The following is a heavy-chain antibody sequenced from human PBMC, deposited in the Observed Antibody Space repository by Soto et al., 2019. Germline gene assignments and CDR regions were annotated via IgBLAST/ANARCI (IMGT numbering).Heavy chain of an antibody. CDR3: ARRCLWGEASPAVADPYYYYGMDV. V-gene: IGHV4-30-2*03. CDR1: GDSIRRAGYS. J-gene: IGHJ6*02. Sequence: SETRSLTSVGSGDSIRRAGYSWPWIRQPPGKALERIGHIYQTGSTLYNPSLESRVTISVDTSKNQFSRKLSSVTAADTAVYYCARRCLWGEASPAVADPYYYYGMDVWGPGTTVT. D-gene: IGHD6-19*01. CDR2: IYQTGST.